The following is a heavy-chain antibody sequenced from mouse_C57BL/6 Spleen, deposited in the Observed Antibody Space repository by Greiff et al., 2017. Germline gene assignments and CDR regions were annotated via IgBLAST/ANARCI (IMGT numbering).Heavy chain of an antibody. D-gene: IGHD2-3*01. CDR2: IDPSDSNT. CDR1: GYTFTSYW. Sequence: QVQLQQPGAELVMPGASVKLSCKASGYTFTSYWMHWVKQRPGQGLEWIGEIDPSDSNTNYNQKFKGKSTLTVDKSSSTAYMQLSSLTSEDSAVXCCARWVLPHWYFDVWGTGTTVTVSS. J-gene: IGHJ1*03. CDR3: ARWVLPHWYFDV. V-gene: IGHV1-69*01.